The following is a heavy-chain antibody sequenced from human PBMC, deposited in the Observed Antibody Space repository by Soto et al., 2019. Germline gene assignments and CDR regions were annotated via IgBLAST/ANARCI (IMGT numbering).Heavy chain of an antibody. CDR2: FDPEDGET. D-gene: IGHD6-19*01. CDR1: GYTRTELS. J-gene: IGHJ4*02. CDR3: ATERLGSSGWSPHFAY. V-gene: IGHV1-24*01. Sequence: ASVKVSCKVSGYTRTELSMHWVRQAPGKGLEWMGGFDPEDGETIYAQKFQGRVTMTEDTSTDTAYMELSSLRSEDTAVYYCATERLGSSGWSPHFAYWGQGTLVTVSS.